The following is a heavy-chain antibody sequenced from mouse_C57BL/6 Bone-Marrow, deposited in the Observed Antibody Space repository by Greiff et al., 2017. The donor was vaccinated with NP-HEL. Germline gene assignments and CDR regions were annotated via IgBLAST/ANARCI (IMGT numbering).Heavy chain of an antibody. V-gene: IGHV5-9*01. Sequence: EVMLVESGGGLVKPGGSLKLSCAASGFTFSSYTMSWVRQTPGKRLEWVATISGAAGNTYYPDSVKGRFTISRANAKNPLYLQISSVGSEDTALYCCARQGYPWFAYWGQGTLVTVSA. CDR2: ISGAAGNT. CDR1: GFTFSSYT. J-gene: IGHJ3*01. CDR3: ARQGYPWFAY.